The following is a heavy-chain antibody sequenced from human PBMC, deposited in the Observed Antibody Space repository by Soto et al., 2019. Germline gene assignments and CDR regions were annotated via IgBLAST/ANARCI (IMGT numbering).Heavy chain of an antibody. CDR1: GGTFSSYA. CDR3: ASPHPRLITIFGVVIPPNPDYYYYYGMDV. J-gene: IGHJ6*02. CDR2: IIPIFGTA. V-gene: IGHV1-69*01. Sequence: QVQLVQSGAEVKKPGSSVKVSCKASGGTFSSYAISWVRQAPGQGLEWMGGIIPIFGTANYAQKFQGRVTITADESTSTAYMELSSLRSEDTAVYYCASPHPRLITIFGVVIPPNPDYYYYYGMDVWGQGTTVTVSS. D-gene: IGHD3-3*01.